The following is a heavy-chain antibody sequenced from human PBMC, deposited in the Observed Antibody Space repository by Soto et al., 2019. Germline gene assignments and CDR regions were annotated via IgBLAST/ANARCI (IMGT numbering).Heavy chain of an antibody. V-gene: IGHV4-59*01. D-gene: IGHD6-19*01. CDR2: IYYSGST. CDR1: GDSISSYY. CDR3: ASSSIAVGVGYYYYYMEV. J-gene: IGHJ6*03. Sequence: PSANLSLTCTGSGDSISSYYWTWIRQPPGKGLEWIGYIYYSGSTNYNPSLKSRVTISVDTSKNQFSLKLSSVTAADTAVYYCASSSIAVGVGYYYYYMEVWGKGTTVTVSS.